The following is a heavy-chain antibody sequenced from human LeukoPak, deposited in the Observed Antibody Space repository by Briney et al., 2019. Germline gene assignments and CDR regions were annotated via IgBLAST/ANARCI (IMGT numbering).Heavy chain of an antibody. J-gene: IGHJ4*02. Sequence: SETLSLTCAVYGGSFSGYYWSWIRQPPGKGLEWIGEINHSGSTNYNPSLKSRVTISVDTSKNQFSLKLSSVTAADTAVYYCARDPGYSYGYSFDYWGQGTLVTVSS. D-gene: IGHD5-18*01. V-gene: IGHV4-34*01. CDR3: ARDPGYSYGYSFDY. CDR2: INHSGST. CDR1: GGSFSGYY.